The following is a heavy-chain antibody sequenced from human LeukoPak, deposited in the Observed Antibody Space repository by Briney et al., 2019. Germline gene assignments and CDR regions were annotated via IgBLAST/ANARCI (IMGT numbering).Heavy chain of an antibody. CDR3: ARPQGSGSYDDAFDI. J-gene: IGHJ3*02. Sequence: GGSLRLSCAASGFTVSSNYMSWVRQAPGKGLEWVSVIYSGGSTYYADSVKGRFAISRDNSKNTLYLQMNSLRAEDTAVYYCARPQGSGSYDDAFDIWGQGTMVTVSS. CDR1: GFTVSSNY. CDR2: IYSGGST. V-gene: IGHV3-53*01. D-gene: IGHD1-26*01.